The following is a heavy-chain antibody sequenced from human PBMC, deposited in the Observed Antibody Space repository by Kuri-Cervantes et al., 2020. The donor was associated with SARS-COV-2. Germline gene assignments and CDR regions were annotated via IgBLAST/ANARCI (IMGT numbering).Heavy chain of an antibody. D-gene: IGHD3-10*01. J-gene: IGHJ4*02. CDR3: ARLGNIWFGELLTPLPDQ. CDR1: GSSFTSYW. Sequence: GESLKISCKGSGSSFTSYWISWVRQMPGKGLEWMGRIDPSDSYTNYSPSFQGHVTISADKSISTAYLQWSSLKASDTAMYYCARLGNIWFGELLTPLPDQWGQGTLVTVSS. V-gene: IGHV5-10-1*01. CDR2: IDPSDSYT.